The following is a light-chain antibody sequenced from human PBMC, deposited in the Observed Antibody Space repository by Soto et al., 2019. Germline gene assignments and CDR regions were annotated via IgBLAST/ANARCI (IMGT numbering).Light chain of an antibody. Sequence: IMMTQSPATLSVSPGEGATLSCRASQSIENKLAWYHQRPGQPPRLLIYGASTRATGIPVRFSGSGSGTHFTLYISVLQSEDFGVYYCQQYNSYPTFGQGTKVEIK. J-gene: IGKJ1*01. V-gene: IGKV3D-15*01. CDR1: QSIENK. CDR3: QQYNSYPT. CDR2: GAS.